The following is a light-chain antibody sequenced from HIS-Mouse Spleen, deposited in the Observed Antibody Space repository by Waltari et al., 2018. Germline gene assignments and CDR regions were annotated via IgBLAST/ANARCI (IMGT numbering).Light chain of an antibody. CDR1: SSSVGGYNY. Sequence: QSALTQPASVSGSPGQPITIPCTGTSSSVGGYNYVSWYQQHPGKAPKLMIYDVSNRPSGVSNRFSGSKSGNTASLTISGLQAEDEADYYCSSYTSSSFNVVFGGGTKLTVL. CDR2: DVS. J-gene: IGLJ2*01. V-gene: IGLV2-14*03. CDR3: SSYTSSSFNVV.